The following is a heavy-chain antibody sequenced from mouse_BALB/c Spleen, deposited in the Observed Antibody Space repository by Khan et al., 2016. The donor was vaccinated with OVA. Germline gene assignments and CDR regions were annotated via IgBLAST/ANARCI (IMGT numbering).Heavy chain of an antibody. J-gene: IGHJ4*01. V-gene: IGHV1-4*01. CDR3: ARDFHYYGSRGALDY. CDR2: INPSNAYT. Sequence: QVQLQQSGAELARPGASVKMSCKASGYTFTSYSMHWIKQRPGQGLEWIGNINPSNAYTNYNQKFKDKATLTADKSSSTAYMKLSSLTSEDSAVYYCARDFHYYGSRGALDYWGQGTSVTVSS. D-gene: IGHD1-1*01. CDR1: GYTFTSYS.